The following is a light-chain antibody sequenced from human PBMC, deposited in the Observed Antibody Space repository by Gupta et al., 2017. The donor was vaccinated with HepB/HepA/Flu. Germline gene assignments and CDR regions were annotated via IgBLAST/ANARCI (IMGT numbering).Light chain of an antibody. CDR2: STS. V-gene: IGKV1-16*02. J-gene: IGKJ4*02. CDR3: KQHLPTPHT. CDR1: TDIDIH. Sequence: PTPQAPSSLSASVVDRITITCPSSTDIDIHLAWFQQKPGKAPQPLMYSTSILQSGVPSKFSGSRSGTDFTLKISRVETEDVATYYCKQHLPTPHTFGEGTKVEIK.